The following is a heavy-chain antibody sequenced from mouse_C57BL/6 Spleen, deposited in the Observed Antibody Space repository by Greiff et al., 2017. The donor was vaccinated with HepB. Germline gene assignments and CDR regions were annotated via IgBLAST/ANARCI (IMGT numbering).Heavy chain of an antibody. CDR2: IHPNSGST. D-gene: IGHD2-4*01. CDR3: ARVGDYDYYAMDY. J-gene: IGHJ4*01. Sequence: QVQLQQPGAELVKPGASVKLSCKASGYTFTSYWMHWVKQRPGQGLEWIGMIHPNSGSTNYNEKFKSKATLTVDKSSSTAYMQLSSLTSEDSAVYYCARVGDYDYYAMDYWGQGTSVTVSS. CDR1: GYTFTSYW. V-gene: IGHV1-64*01.